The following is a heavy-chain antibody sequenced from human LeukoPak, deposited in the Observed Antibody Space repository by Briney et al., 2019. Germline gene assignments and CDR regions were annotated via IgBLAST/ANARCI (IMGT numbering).Heavy chain of an antibody. Sequence: GGSLRLSCAASEFTFSSYSMNWVRQAPGKGLEWASYITNSGNSKSYADSVKGRFTISRDNTKNSLYLQMNGLRAEDTAVYYCARGGLYDYVWGSYRPKPDAFDIWGQGTMVTVSS. D-gene: IGHD3-16*02. J-gene: IGHJ3*02. V-gene: IGHV3-48*01. CDR1: EFTFSSYS. CDR3: ARGGLYDYVWGSYRPKPDAFDI. CDR2: ITNSGNSK.